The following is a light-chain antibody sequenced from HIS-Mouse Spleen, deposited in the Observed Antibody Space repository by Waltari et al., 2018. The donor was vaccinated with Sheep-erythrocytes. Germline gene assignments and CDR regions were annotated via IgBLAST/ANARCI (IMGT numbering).Light chain of an antibody. Sequence: QSALTQPASVSGSPGQSITISCTGTSSDVGSYNLVSWYQQHPGKAPKRMIYEGSKRPSGVSNRFSGSKSGNTASLTISGLQAEDEADYYCCSYAGSYTFWVFGGGTKLTVL. CDR3: CSYAGSYTFWV. J-gene: IGLJ3*02. CDR1: SSDVGSYNL. CDR2: EGS. V-gene: IGLV2-23*03.